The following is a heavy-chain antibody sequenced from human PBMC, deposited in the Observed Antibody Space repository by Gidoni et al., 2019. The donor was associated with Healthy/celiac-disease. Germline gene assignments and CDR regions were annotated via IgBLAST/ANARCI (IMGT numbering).Heavy chain of an antibody. CDR2: IYSGGST. CDR1: GFTVSSNY. V-gene: IGHV3-53*02. CDR3: AAVVVVAAIGNWFDP. J-gene: IGHJ5*02. D-gene: IGHD2-15*01. Sequence: EVQLVETGGGLIQPGGSLRVSCAASGFTVSSNYMSWVRLAPGKGLEWVSVIYSGGSTYYADSVKGRFTISRDNSKNTLYLQMNSLRAEDTAVYYCAAVVVVAAIGNWFDPWGQGTLVTVSS.